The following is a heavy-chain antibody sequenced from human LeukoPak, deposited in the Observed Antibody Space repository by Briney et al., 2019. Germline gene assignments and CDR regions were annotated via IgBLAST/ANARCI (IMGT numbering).Heavy chain of an antibody. CDR3: ARDSGTTGEVKFDP. D-gene: IGHD3-10*01. Sequence: GGSLRLSCAASGFTVRDNYMSWVRQAPGKGLESVSVISNGGDTYYADSVKGRFTISRDISKNTLYLQMNSLRAADTAVYYCARDSGTTGEVKFDPWGQGTLVTVSS. CDR1: GFTVRDNY. J-gene: IGHJ5*02. V-gene: IGHV3-53*01. CDR2: ISNGGDT.